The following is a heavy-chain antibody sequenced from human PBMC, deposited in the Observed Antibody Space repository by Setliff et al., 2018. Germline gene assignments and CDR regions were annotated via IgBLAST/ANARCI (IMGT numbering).Heavy chain of an antibody. CDR2: IKQDGSEK. CDR3: VRGSGPWVVVAIPFDR. CDR1: GFTFSNAW. D-gene: IGHD2-2*02. J-gene: IGHJ4*02. V-gene: IGHV3-7*03. Sequence: GGSLRLSCAASGFTFSNAWMNWVRQAPGKGLEWVANIKQDGSEKYYVDSVKGRFIISRDNARNSLYLQLNNVRADDTAVYYCVRGSGPWVVVAIPFDRWGQGTLVTVSS.